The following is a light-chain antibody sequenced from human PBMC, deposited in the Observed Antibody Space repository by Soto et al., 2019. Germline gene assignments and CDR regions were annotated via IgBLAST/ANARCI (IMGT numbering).Light chain of an antibody. Sequence: IQLTQSPSFLSASVGDRVTITCRASQSGSSYLNWYQQKPGKTPKLLLYGASTLESGVSSRFSGSGSTTDYTLTISSMQPEDFAAYYCLQIHTFPRTFGQGTKVEIK. CDR3: LQIHTFPRT. J-gene: IGKJ2*01. CDR1: QSGSSY. V-gene: IGKV1-9*01. CDR2: GAS.